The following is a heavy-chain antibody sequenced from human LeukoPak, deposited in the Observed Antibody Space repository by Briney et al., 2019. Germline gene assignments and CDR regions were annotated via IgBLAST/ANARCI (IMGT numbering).Heavy chain of an antibody. CDR1: GGSISSYD. J-gene: IGHJ3*02. V-gene: IGHV4-59*01. CDR2: IYYSGNS. CDR3: ARELIVGATMAFDM. D-gene: IGHD1-26*01. Sequence: SETLSLTCTVSGGSISSYDWSWIRQPPGKGLEWIGNIYYSGNSNYNPSLKSRVTISLDTSNNQFSLKLSSVTAADTAVYYCARELIVGATMAFDMWGQGTRVTVSS.